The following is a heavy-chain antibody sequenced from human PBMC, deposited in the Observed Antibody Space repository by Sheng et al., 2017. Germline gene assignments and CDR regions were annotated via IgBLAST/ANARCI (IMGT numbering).Heavy chain of an antibody. CDR1: GGSFSGYY. Sequence: QVQLQQWGAGLLKPSETLSLTCAVYGGSFSGYYWSWIRQPPGKGLEWIGEINHSGSTNYNPSLKSRVTISVDTSKNQFSLKLSSVTAADTAVYYCARGLGPPYILLAAGIRRLFDPWGQGTLVTVSS. J-gene: IGHJ5*02. D-gene: IGHD6-13*01. CDR3: ARGLGPPYILLAAGIRRLFDP. CDR2: INHSGST. V-gene: IGHV4-34*01.